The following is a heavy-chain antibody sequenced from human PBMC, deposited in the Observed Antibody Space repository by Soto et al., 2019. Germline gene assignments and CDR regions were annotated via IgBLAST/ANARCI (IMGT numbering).Heavy chain of an antibody. J-gene: IGHJ2*01. D-gene: IGHD1-1*01. CDR1: GYTFTSYG. Sequence: GASVKVSCKASGYTFTSYGISWVRQAPGQGLEWMGWISAYNGNTNYAQKLQGRVTMTTDTSTSTAYMELRSLRSDDTAVYYCARAPCPTGTAAWYFDLWGRGTLVTVSS. CDR3: ARAPCPTGTAAWYFDL. CDR2: ISAYNGNT. V-gene: IGHV1-18*01.